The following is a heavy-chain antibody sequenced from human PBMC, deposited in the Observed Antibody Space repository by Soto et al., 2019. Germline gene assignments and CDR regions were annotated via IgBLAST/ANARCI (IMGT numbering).Heavy chain of an antibody. CDR2: IFYSGSS. J-gene: IGHJ5*02. V-gene: IGHV4-59*08. Sequence: SETLSLTCTVSGGSISGYYWSWIRQPPGEGLEWIGFIFYSGSSNSNPSLKSRVTMSIDTYKNQFYLKLKSVTAADTAVYYCARRFTLESAYGFDPWGQGTLVTVSS. CDR1: GGSISGYY. D-gene: IGHD5-12*01. CDR3: ARRFTLESAYGFDP.